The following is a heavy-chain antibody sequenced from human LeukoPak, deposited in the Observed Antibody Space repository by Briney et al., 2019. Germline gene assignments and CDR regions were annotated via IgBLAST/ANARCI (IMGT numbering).Heavy chain of an antibody. CDR1: GFTFSSYA. Sequence: GGSLRLSCAASGFTFSSYAMHWVRQAPGKGLEWVAVISYDGSNKYYADSVKGRFTISRDNSKNALYLQMNSLRVEDTAMYYCAREISITMIVVDPIWGQGTLVTVSS. CDR3: AREISITMIVVDPI. V-gene: IGHV3-30-3*01. J-gene: IGHJ4*02. D-gene: IGHD3-22*01. CDR2: ISYDGSNK.